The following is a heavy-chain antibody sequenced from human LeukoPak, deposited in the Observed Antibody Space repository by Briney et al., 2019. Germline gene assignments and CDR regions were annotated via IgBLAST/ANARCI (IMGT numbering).Heavy chain of an antibody. Sequence: GSSVKVSFKSSGYTFTGYYMHWVRQAPGQGLEGMGGINPNRGGTNYAQKVQGRVTMTRDTYISTAYMELRRLRSDDTAVYYCARNRWLQPGDLDYWGQGTLVTVSS. CDR1: GYTFTGYY. CDR2: INPNRGGT. CDR3: ARNRWLQPGDLDY. J-gene: IGHJ4*02. V-gene: IGHV1-2*02. D-gene: IGHD5-24*01.